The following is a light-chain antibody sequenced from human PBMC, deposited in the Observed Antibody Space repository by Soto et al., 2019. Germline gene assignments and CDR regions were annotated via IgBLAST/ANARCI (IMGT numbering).Light chain of an antibody. CDR2: GAS. Sequence: EIVMTQSAASLSVSPGERATLSCRASQSINSNLAWYQQKPGQAPRLLISGASTRATGIPARFSGSGSGTEFTLTISSLQSEDFAVYYCQHYNNWSTFGQGTRLEIK. V-gene: IGKV3-15*01. CDR3: QHYNNWST. J-gene: IGKJ5*01. CDR1: QSINSN.